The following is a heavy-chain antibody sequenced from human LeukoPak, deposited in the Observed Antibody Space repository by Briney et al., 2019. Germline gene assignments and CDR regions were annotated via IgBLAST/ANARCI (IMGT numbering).Heavy chain of an antibody. D-gene: IGHD2-2*03. J-gene: IGHJ3*02. V-gene: IGHV1-2*02. CDR3: ARDRAGYCSSTSCFDGAFDI. CDR1: GYTFTGYY. CDR2: INPNSGDT. Sequence: GASVKVSCKASGYTFTGYYMHWVRQAPGQGLEWMGWINPNSGDTNYAQKFQGRVTMTRDTSINTAYMELSRLRSDDTAVYYCARDRAGYCSSTSCFDGAFDIWGQGTMVTVSS.